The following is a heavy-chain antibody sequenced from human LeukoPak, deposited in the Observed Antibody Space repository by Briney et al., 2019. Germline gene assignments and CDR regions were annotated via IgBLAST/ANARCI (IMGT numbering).Heavy chain of an antibody. CDR3: AATYYYDSSGYYVFDY. Sequence: ASVKVSCTASGYTFTGYYMHWVRQAPGQGLEWMGWINPNSGGTNYAQKFQGRVTMTRDTSISTAYMELSRLRSDDTAVYYCAATYYYDSSGYYVFDYWGQGTLVTVSS. D-gene: IGHD3-22*01. CDR2: INPNSGGT. CDR1: GYTFTGYY. V-gene: IGHV1-2*02. J-gene: IGHJ4*02.